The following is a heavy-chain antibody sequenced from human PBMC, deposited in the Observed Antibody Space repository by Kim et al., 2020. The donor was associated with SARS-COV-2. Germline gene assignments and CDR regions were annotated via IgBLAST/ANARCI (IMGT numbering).Heavy chain of an antibody. Sequence: YAQKFQGRVTMTRDTSISTAYMELSRLRSDDTAVYYGARGDSWSGYTFDYWGQGTLVTVSS. D-gene: IGHD3-3*01. V-gene: IGHV1-2*02. J-gene: IGHJ4*02. CDR3: ARGDSWSGYTFDY.